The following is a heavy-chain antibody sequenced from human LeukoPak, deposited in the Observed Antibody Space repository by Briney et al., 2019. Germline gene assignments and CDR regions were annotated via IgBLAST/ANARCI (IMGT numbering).Heavy chain of an antibody. CDR3: ARDGLRLGELSLN. J-gene: IGHJ4*02. Sequence: SQTLSLTCAVSGGSISSGGYSWSWIRQPPGKGLEWIGYIYHSGSTYYNPSLKSRVTIAVDRSKNQFSLKLSSVTAADTAVYYCARDGLRLGELSLNWGQGTLVTVSS. D-gene: IGHD3-16*02. V-gene: IGHV4-30-2*01. CDR1: GGSISSGGYS. CDR2: IYHSGST.